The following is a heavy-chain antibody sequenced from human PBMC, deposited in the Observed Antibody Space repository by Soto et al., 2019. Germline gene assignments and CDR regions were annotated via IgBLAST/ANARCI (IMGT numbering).Heavy chain of an antibody. Sequence: SETLSLTWTVSGGSISSYYWSWIRQPAGKGLEWIGRIYTSGSTNDNPSLKSRVTMSVDTSKNQFSLKLSSVTAADTAVYYCARVRISTDYYYDSREYYFDYWGQGTLVTVSS. CDR3: ARVRISTDYYYDSREYYFDY. CDR2: IYTSGST. D-gene: IGHD3-22*01. CDR1: GGSISSYY. V-gene: IGHV4-4*07. J-gene: IGHJ4*02.